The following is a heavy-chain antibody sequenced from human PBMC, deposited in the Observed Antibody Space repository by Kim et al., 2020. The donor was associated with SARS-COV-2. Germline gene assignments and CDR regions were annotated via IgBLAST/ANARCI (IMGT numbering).Heavy chain of an antibody. CDR2: INPNSGGT. CDR1: GYTFTGYY. J-gene: IGHJ4*02. D-gene: IGHD5-18*01. Sequence: ASVKVSCKASGYTFTGYYMHWVRQAPGQGLEWMGWINPNSGGTNYAQKFQGRVTMTRDTSISTAYMELSRLRSDDTAVYYCARGRGYSYGYQDYWGQGTLVTVSS. V-gene: IGHV1-2*02. CDR3: ARGRGYSYGYQDY.